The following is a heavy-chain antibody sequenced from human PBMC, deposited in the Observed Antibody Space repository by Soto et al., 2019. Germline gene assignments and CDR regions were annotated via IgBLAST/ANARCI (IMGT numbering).Heavy chain of an antibody. CDR3: ARQAID. V-gene: IGHV4-59*08. Sequence: QVQLQESGPGLVKPSETLSLTCTVSGGSISDYYWSWFRQAPGKGLDWIGYVYYSGTTYYNPSLQSRVTMSVDTSKNQFSLKLSSVTAADTAVYYCARQAIDWGQGTLVTVSS. J-gene: IGHJ4*02. CDR2: VYYSGTT. CDR1: GGSISDYY.